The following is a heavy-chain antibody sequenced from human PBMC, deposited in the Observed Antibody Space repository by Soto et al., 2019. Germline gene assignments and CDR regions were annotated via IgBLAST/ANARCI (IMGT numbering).Heavy chain of an antibody. D-gene: IGHD2-2*02. CDR2: A. CDR3: AGTREIPYYHGMDV. V-gene: IGHV1-69*01. J-gene: IGHJ6*02. Sequence: ANYAPKFQGRVTLTADESTSTAFMEVSSLRSGDTAVYYCAGTREIPYYHGMDVWGQGTTVTVSS.